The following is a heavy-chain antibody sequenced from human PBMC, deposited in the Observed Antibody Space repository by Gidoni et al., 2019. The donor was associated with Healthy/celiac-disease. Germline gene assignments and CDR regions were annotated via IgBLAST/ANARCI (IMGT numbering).Heavy chain of an antibody. J-gene: IGHJ4*02. D-gene: IGHD3-10*01. CDR1: GFTFSSYS. CDR2: ISSSSSTI. CDR3: ARDRGVRGVMSPPYYFDY. Sequence: EVQLVESGGGLVQPGGSLRLSCAASGFTFSSYSLNWVRQAPGKGLEWVSYISSSSSTIYYADSVKGRFTISRDNAKNSLYLQMNSLRAEDTAVYYCARDRGVRGVMSPPYYFDYWGQGTLVTVSS. V-gene: IGHV3-48*01.